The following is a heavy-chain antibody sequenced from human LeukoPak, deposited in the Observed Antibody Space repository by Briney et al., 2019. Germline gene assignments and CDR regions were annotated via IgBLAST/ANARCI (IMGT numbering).Heavy chain of an antibody. CDR2: LYYSGST. CDR3: ARGGSGISNAFDI. V-gene: IGHV4-59*01. D-gene: IGHD3-10*01. Sequence: SETLPLTCSVSGGSISSYYWSWIRQPPGKGLEWIGYLYYSGSTNSNPSLKSRVTMSVDTSKNQFSLKLRSVTAADTAVYYCARGGSGISNAFDIWGRGTMVTVSS. CDR1: GGSISSYY. J-gene: IGHJ3*02.